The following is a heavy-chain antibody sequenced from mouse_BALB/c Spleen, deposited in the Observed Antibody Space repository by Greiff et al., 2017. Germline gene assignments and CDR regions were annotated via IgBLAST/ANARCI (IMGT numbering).Heavy chain of an antibody. Sequence: EVKLVESGGGLVQPGGSMKLSCVASGFTFSSYWMSWVRQSPEKGLEWVAEIRLKSDNYATHYAESVKGKFTISRDDSKSRLYLQMNSLRAEDTGIYYCTDAEAYWGQGTLVTVSA. CDR2: IRLKSDNYAT. V-gene: IGHV6-3*01. CDR1: GFTFSSYW. J-gene: IGHJ3*01. CDR3: TDAEAY. D-gene: IGHD3-2*02.